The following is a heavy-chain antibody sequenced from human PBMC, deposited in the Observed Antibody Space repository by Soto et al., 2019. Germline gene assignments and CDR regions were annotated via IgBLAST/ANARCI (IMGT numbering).Heavy chain of an antibody. CDR3: ARLKEGYAVPAAIRSY. J-gene: IGHJ4*02. Sequence: SETLSLTCTVSGGSISSSSYYWGWIRQPPGKGLEWIGSIYYSGSTYYNPSLKSRVTISVDTSKNQFSLKLSSVTAADTAVYYCARLKEGYAVPAAIRSYWGQGTLVTVSS. V-gene: IGHV4-39*01. D-gene: IGHD2-2*01. CDR2: IYYSGST. CDR1: GGSISSSSYY.